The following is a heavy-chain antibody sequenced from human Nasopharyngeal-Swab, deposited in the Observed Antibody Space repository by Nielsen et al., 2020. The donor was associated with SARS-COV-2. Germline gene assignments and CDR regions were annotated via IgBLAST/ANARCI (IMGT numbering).Heavy chain of an antibody. CDR1: GFNFNNYG. J-gene: IGHJ3*02. V-gene: IGHV3-30*18. CDR2: ISYEGSKK. CDR3: AKATQIFWFGQFRNDAFDT. D-gene: IGHD3-10*01. Sequence: GESLKISCAASGFNFNNYGMHWVRQAPGKGLEWVAVISYEGSKKFYVASVEGRFTVSRDLSKNTLFLQMSSLRPEDTAVYYCAKATQIFWFGQFRNDAFDTWGRGTMVTVSS.